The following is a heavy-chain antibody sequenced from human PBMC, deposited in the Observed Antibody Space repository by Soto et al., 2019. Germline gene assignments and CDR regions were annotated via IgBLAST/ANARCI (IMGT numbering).Heavy chain of an antibody. J-gene: IGHJ4*02. CDR2: IYYSGST. V-gene: IGHV4-61*01. D-gene: IGHD6-19*01. CDR1: GGSVSSGSYY. CDR3: ARDDVAGKDYFDY. Sequence: SETLSLTCTVSGGSVSSGSYYWSWIRQPPGKGLEWIGYIYYSGSTNYNPSLKSRVTISVDTSKNQFSLKLSSVTAADTAVYYCARDDVAGKDYFDYWGQGTLVTVSS.